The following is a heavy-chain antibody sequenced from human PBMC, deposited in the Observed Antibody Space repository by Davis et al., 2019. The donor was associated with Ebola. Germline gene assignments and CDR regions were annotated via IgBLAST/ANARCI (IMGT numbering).Heavy chain of an antibody. D-gene: IGHD6-19*01. CDR1: GGSFSGYY. J-gene: IGHJ4*02. V-gene: IGHV4-34*01. CDR3: ARGGGWLPHFDY. CDR2: INHSGST. Sequence: PSETLSLTCAVYGGSFSGYYWSWIRQPPGKGLEWIGEINHSGSTNYNPSLKSRVTISVDTSKNQFSLKLSSVTAADTAVYYCARGGGWLPHFDYWGQGTLVTVSS.